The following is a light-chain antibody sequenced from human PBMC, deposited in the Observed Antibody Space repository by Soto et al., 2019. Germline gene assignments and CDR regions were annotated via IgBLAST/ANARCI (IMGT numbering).Light chain of an antibody. V-gene: IGKV2-28*01. J-gene: IGKJ4*01. CDR1: RNLLHSNGYYY. CDR3: AQRLATPFT. Sequence: EIVLTQSPLSLPVTPGEPASISCRSSRNLLHSNGYYYLDWYLQKPGQSPQLLIYLGSNRASGVPDRFSGSGSGTDFTLIISRVEAEDVGVYFCAQRLATPFTFGGGTKVDIK. CDR2: LGS.